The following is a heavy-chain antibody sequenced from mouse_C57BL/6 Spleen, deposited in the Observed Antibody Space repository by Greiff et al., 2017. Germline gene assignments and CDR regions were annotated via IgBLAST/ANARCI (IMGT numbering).Heavy chain of an antibody. D-gene: IGHD1-1*01. CDR2: IWGGGST. CDR3: AKHSSSYDWYFDV. Sequence: VQLQQSGPGLVAPSQSLSITCTVSGFSLTSYGVDWVRQPPGKGLEWLGVIWGGGSTHYNSALLSRLSIRKDNSKCQVFLKMNSLQSDDTAMYYCAKHSSSYDWYFDVWGTGTTVTVSS. J-gene: IGHJ1*03. V-gene: IGHV2-9*01. CDR1: GFSLTSYG.